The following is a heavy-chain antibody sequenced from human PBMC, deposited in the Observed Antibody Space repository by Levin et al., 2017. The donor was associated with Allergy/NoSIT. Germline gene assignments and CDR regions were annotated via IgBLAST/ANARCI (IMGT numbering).Heavy chain of an antibody. V-gene: IGHV3-30-3*01. Sequence: PGGSLRLSCAASGFTFSSYAMHWVRQAPGKGLEWVAVISYDGSNKYYADSVKGRFTISRDNSKNTLYLQMNSLRAEDTAVYYCATGNVGVLLWFGELWDAFDIWGQGTMVTVSS. CDR1: GFTFSSYA. J-gene: IGHJ3*02. CDR2: ISYDGSNK. CDR3: ATGNVGVLLWFGELWDAFDI. D-gene: IGHD3-10*01.